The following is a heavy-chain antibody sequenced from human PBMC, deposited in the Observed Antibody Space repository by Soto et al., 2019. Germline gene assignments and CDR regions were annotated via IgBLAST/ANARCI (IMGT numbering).Heavy chain of an antibody. D-gene: IGHD1-26*01. J-gene: IGHJ6*02. CDR1: GGSISSSSYY. CDR3: AGSGEVNKCPYYYGMDV. Sequence: PSETLSLTCTVSGGSISSSSYYWGWIRQPPGKGLEWIGSIYYSGSTYYNPSLKSRVTISVDTSKNQFSLKLSSVTAADTAVYYCAGSGEVNKCPYYYGMDVWGQGTTVTVSS. V-gene: IGHV4-39*01. CDR2: IYYSGST.